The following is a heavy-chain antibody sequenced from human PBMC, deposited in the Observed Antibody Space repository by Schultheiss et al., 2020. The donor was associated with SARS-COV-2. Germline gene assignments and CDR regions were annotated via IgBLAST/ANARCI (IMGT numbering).Heavy chain of an antibody. V-gene: IGHV3-33*03. CDR2: IWYDGSNK. D-gene: IGHD5-12*01. J-gene: IGHJ4*02. CDR3: ARFLRGYDFGY. CDR1: GFTFSSYG. Sequence: GGSLRLSCAASGFTFSSYGMHWVRQAPGKGLEWVAVIWYDGSNKYYADSVKGRFTISRDNAKNSLYLQMNSLRAEDTAVYYCARFLRGYDFGYWGQGTLVTVSS.